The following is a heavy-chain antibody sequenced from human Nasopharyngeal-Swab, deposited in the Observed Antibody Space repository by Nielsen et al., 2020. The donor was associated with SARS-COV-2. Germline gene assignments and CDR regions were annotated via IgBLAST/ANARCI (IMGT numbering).Heavy chain of an antibody. Sequence: GESLKTPCAASGFPFSDYYISWVRQAPGKGPQWVSYISTSGSNIYYADSVSGRFTISRDNAKNSLYLQKDSLRAEDTAVYYCARNSRDGDNHYWYFDLWGRGTLVTVSS. D-gene: IGHD5-24*01. V-gene: IGHV3-11*01. CDR1: GFPFSDYY. J-gene: IGHJ2*01. CDR3: ARNSRDGDNHYWYFDL. CDR2: ISTSGSNI.